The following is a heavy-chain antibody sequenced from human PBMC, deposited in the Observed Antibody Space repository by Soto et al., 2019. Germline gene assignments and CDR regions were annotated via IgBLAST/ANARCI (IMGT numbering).Heavy chain of an antibody. CDR2: ISAYNGNT. CDR3: ARGFEYCSGGSCYSFGFYYYYGMDV. Sequence: ASVKVSCKASGYTFTSYGISWVRQAPGQGLERMGWISAYNGNTNYAQKLQGRVTMTTDTSTSTAYMELRSLRSDDTAVYYCARGFEYCSGGSCYSFGFYYYYGMDVWGQGTTVTVSS. CDR1: GYTFTSYG. V-gene: IGHV1-18*01. J-gene: IGHJ6*02. D-gene: IGHD2-15*01.